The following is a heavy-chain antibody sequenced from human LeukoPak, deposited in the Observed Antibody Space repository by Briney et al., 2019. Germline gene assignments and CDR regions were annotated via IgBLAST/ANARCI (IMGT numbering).Heavy chain of an antibody. CDR3: AKELQEPLYY. CDR2: ISSSSSYI. CDR1: GFTFSSYS. D-gene: IGHD1-26*01. J-gene: IGHJ4*02. V-gene: IGHV3-21*04. Sequence: GGSLRLSCAASGFTFSSYSMDWVRQAPGKGLEWVSSISSSSSYIYYADSVKGRFTISRDNSKNTLYLQMNSLRAEDTAVYYCAKELQEPLYYWGQGTLVTVSS.